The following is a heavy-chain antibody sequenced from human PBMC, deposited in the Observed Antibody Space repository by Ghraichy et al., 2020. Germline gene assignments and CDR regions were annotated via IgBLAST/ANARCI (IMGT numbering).Heavy chain of an antibody. V-gene: IGHV1-2*02. Sequence: ASVKVSCKASGYTFTGYYMHWVRQAPGQGLEWMGWINPNSGGTNYAQKFQGRVTMTRDTSISTAYMELSRLRSDDTAVYYCAGELLVVAAHDAVDIWGQGTMVTVSS. D-gene: IGHD2-15*01. CDR3: AGELLVVAAHDAVDI. CDR2: INPNSGGT. CDR1: GYTFTGYY. J-gene: IGHJ3*02.